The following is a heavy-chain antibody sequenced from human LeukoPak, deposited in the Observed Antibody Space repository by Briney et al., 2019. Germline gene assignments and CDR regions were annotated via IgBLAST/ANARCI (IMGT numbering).Heavy chain of an antibody. CDR2: ISGSGGST. CDR1: GFTFSSYA. Sequence: GGSLRLSCAASGFTFSSYAMSWVRQAPGKGLEWVSSISGSGGSTYYADSVKRRFTISRDNSKNTLYLQMSSLRAEDTAVYYCAKEPSKLLWFGEMGYWGQGTLVTVSS. V-gene: IGHV3-23*01. D-gene: IGHD3-10*01. J-gene: IGHJ4*02. CDR3: AKEPSKLLWFGEMGY.